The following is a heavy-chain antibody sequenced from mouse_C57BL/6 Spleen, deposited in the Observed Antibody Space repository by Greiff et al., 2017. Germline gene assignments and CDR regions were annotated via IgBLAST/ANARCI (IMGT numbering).Heavy chain of an antibody. CDR2: IDPSDSYT. J-gene: IGHJ1*03. CDR1: GYTFTSYW. D-gene: IGHD3-3*01. CDR3: ARGKWDSGGYFDV. Sequence: QVQLQQPGAELVMPGASVKLSCKASGYTFTSYWMHWVKQRPGQGLEWIGEIDPSDSYTNYNQKFKGKSTLTVDKFSSTAYMQLSSLTSEDSAVYYCARGKWDSGGYFDVWGTGTTVTVSS. V-gene: IGHV1-69*01.